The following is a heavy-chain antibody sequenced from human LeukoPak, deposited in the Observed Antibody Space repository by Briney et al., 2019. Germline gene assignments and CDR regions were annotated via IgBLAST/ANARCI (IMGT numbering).Heavy chain of an antibody. J-gene: IGHJ6*03. D-gene: IGHD4-17*01. CDR1: GGSFSGYY. CDR2: INHSGST. V-gene: IGHV4-34*01. Sequence: SETLSLTCAVYGGSFSGYYWSWIRQPPGKGLEWIGEINHSGSTNYNPSLKSRVTISVDTSKNQFSLKLSSVTAADTAVYYCASDHLDYGDHYYYMDVWGKGTTVTISS. CDR3: ASDHLDYGDHYYYMDV.